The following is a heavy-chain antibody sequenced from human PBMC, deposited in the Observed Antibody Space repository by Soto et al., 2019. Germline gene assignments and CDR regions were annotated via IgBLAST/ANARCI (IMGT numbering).Heavy chain of an antibody. D-gene: IGHD1-1*01. V-gene: IGHV5-51*01. CDR3: ANSKYNTWKGAFNI. Sequence: GESLKISCKGSGYTFSTYWIGWVRQMPGKGLEWIGIVYPGHSQTRYSPSFQGHVSISAGKSVSTAYLQSSSLKASNTTMYYCANSKYNTWKGAFNIWPQVTKVTVS. CDR1: GYTFSTYW. CDR2: VYPGHSQT. J-gene: IGHJ3*02.